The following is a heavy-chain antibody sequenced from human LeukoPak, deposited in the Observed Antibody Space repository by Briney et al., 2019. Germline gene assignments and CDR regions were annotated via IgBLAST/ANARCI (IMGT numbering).Heavy chain of an antibody. J-gene: IGHJ4*02. V-gene: IGHV4-4*07. CDR3: ARDQYYYDSSGYYYYFDH. D-gene: IGHD3-22*01. CDR2: IYTSGST. CDR1: GDSISSYY. Sequence: SETLSLTCTVSGDSISSYYWSWIRQPAGKGLEWIGRIYTSGSTNYNPSLKSRVTMSVDTSKNQISLKLSSVTAADTAVYYCARDQYYYDSSGYYYYFDHWGQGTLVTVSS.